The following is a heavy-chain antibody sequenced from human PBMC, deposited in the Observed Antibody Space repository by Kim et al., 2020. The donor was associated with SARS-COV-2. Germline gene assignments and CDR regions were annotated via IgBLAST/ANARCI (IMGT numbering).Heavy chain of an antibody. CDR3: AREDIVVVPAAIRYYY. CDR1: GGSISSSSYY. J-gene: IGHJ6*01. V-gene: IGHV4-39*02. Sequence: SETLSLTCTVSGGSISSSSYYWGWIRQPPGKGLEWIGSIYYSGSTYYNPSLKSRVTISVDTSKNQFSLKLSSVTAADTAVYYCAREDIVVVPAAIRYYY. CDR2: IYYSGST. D-gene: IGHD2-2*02.